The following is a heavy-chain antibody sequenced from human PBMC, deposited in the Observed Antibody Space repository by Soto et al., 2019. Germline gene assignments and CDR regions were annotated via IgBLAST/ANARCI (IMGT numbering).Heavy chain of an antibody. D-gene: IGHD2-2*02. Sequence: ASVKVSCKASGYTFTSYGISWVRQTPGQGLEWMGWISAYNGNTNYAQKLQGRVTMTTDTSTSTAYMELRSLRSDDTAVYYCARGSGYCSSTSCHRSYYYYYGMDVWGQGTTVTVSS. J-gene: IGHJ6*02. CDR3: ARGSGYCSSTSCHRSYYYYYGMDV. CDR2: ISAYNGNT. V-gene: IGHV1-18*01. CDR1: GYTFTSYG.